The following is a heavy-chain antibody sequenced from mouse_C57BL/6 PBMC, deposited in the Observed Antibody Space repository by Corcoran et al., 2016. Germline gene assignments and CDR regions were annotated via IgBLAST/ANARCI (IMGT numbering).Heavy chain of an antibody. CDR2: INTYSGVP. Sequence: QLVQSGPELKKPGETVKISCKASGYTFTTYGMSWVKQAPGKGLKWMGWINTYSGVPTYADDFKGRFAFSLETSASTAYLQINNLKNEDTATYFCASYYYGSRDYWGQGTTLTVSS. V-gene: IGHV9-3*01. J-gene: IGHJ2*01. CDR1: GYTFTTYG. D-gene: IGHD1-1*01. CDR3: ASYYYGSRDY.